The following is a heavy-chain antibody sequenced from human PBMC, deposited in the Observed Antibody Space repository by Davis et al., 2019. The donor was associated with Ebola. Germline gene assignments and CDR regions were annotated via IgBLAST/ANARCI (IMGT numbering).Heavy chain of an antibody. V-gene: IGHV3-33*03. CDR3: ASTIVVEMATSYYYYGMDV. Sequence: PGGSLRLSCAASGFNFRSYGMHWVRQAPDKGLEWVAVIWYDGSRKYYGDSVKGRFTISRDNAKNSLYLQMNSLRSEDTAVYYCASTIVVEMATSYYYYGMDVWGQGTTVTVSS. CDR1: GFNFRSYG. J-gene: IGHJ6*02. D-gene: IGHD5-24*01. CDR2: IWYDGSRK.